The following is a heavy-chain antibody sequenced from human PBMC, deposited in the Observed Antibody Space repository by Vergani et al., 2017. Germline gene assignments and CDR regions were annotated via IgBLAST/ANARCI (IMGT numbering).Heavy chain of an antibody. J-gene: IGHJ4*02. CDR1: GYTFSTHW. CDR2: IHPADSDT. V-gene: IGHV5-51*01. D-gene: IGHD3-22*01. CDR3: ARLYGRDSSGSKYFDY. Sequence: EVQLVQSGADAKKPGESLKISCVGSGYTFSTHWIGWVRQTPEKGLEWMGIIHPADSDTRYSPSFQGQVTISVDKSISTAYLQRSSLRASDSAMYYCARLYGRDSSGSKYFDYWGQGTLVTVSS.